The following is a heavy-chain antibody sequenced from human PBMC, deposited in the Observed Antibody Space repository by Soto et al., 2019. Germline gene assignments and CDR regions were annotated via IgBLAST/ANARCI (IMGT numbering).Heavy chain of an antibody. J-gene: IGHJ2*01. Sequence: QVHLVESGGGVVQPGRSLRISCAATGFSFNFYAMYWVRQAPGKGLEWVAMISNDGSSENYADSVRGRFIISRDNSKKTLFLQMNSLRPEDTATYYCVRDSGANYGTFWYFDLWCRGTLVTVSS. D-gene: IGHD5-18*01. CDR2: ISNDGSSE. CDR1: GFSFNFYA. V-gene: IGHV3-30-3*01. CDR3: VRDSGANYGTFWYFDL.